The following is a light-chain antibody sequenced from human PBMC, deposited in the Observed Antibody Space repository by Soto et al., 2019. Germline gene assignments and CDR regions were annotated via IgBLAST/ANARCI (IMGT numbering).Light chain of an antibody. J-gene: IGLJ3*02. Sequence: QSALTQPASVSGSPGQSITISCTGSSSDIGGYNYVSWYQQYPGKAPKLMIYEVSSRPSGISNRFSASKSGNTASLTISGLPAEDETDYYCSSYTNSDTWVFGGGTKLTVL. CDR1: SSDIGGYNY. CDR2: EVS. V-gene: IGLV2-14*01. CDR3: SSYTNSDTWV.